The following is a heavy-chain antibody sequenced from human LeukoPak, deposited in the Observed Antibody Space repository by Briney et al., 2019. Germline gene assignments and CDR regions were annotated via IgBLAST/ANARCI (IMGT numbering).Heavy chain of an antibody. D-gene: IGHD3-22*01. CDR1: GGSISSYY. CDR3: ARTTYYDSSGYDY. V-gene: IGHV4-59*01. Sequence: SETLSLTCTVSGGSISSYYWSWIRQPPGKGLEWIGYIYYSGSTNYNPSLKSRVTISVDTSKNQFSLKLSSVTAADTAVYYCARTTYYDSSGYDYWGQGTLVTVSS. J-gene: IGHJ4*02. CDR2: IYYSGST.